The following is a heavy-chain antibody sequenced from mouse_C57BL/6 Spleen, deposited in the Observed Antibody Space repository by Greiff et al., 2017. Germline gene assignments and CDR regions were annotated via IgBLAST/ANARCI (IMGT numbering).Heavy chain of an antibody. CDR1: GYTFTDYY. CDR2: IYPGSGNT. D-gene: IGHD1-1*01. CDR3: ARGAYGSSYGLLFDY. V-gene: IGHV1-84*01. J-gene: IGHJ2*01. Sequence: QVQLQQSGPELVKPGASVKISCKASGYTFTDYYINWVKQRPGQGLEWIGWIYPGSGNTKYNEKFKGKATLTVDTSSSTAYMQLSSLTSEDSAVXFYARGAYGSSYGLLFDYWGQGTTLTVSS.